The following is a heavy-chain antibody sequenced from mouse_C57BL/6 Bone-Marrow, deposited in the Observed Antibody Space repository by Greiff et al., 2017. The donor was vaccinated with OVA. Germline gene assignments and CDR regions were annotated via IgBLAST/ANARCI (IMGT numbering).Heavy chain of an antibody. V-gene: IGHV14-4*01. D-gene: IGHD2-3*01. CDR1: GFNIKDDY. CDR2: IDPENGDT. J-gene: IGHJ1*03. CDR3: TTWLLRWYFDI. Sequence: EVQLQQSGAELVRPGASVKLSCTASGFNIKDDYMHWVKQRPEQGLEWIGWIDPENGDTEYASKFQGKATITAATSSNTAYLPLSSLTSENTAVYYCTTWLLRWYFDIWGTGTTGTVSA.